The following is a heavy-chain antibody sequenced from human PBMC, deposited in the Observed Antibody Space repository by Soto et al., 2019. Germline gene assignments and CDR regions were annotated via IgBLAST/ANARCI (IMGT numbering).Heavy chain of an antibody. Sequence: QVQLVQSGAEEKKPGASVKVSCKASGYTFTSYATHWVRQAPGQRLEWMGWINAGNGNTKYSQKFQGRVTITRDTSASTAYMELSRLRSEDTAVYYCARGSGYYYWDDYWGQGTLVTVSS. CDR1: GYTFTSYA. V-gene: IGHV1-3*05. D-gene: IGHD3-22*01. J-gene: IGHJ4*02. CDR3: ARGSGYYYWDDY. CDR2: INAGNGNT.